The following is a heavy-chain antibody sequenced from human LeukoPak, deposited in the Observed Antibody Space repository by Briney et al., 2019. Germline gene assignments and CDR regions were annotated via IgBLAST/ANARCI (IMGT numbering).Heavy chain of an antibody. Sequence: ASVKVSCKASGYTFTGYYMHWVRQAPGQGLEWMGRINPSSGGTNYAQKFQGRVTMTRDTSISTAYMELSRLRSDDTAVYYCARGSFLYYDSSGAKPFDYWGQGTLVTVSS. V-gene: IGHV1-2*06. CDR3: ARGSFLYYDSSGAKPFDY. J-gene: IGHJ4*02. D-gene: IGHD3-22*01. CDR2: INPSSGGT. CDR1: GYTFTGYY.